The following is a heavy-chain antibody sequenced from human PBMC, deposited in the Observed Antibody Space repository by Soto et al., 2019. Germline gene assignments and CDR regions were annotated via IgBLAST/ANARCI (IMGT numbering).Heavy chain of an antibody. CDR3: AATSSTSCYKGRCSWFDP. CDR2: IYYSGST. Sequence: SETLSLTCTVSGGSISSYYWSWIRQPPGKGLEWIGYIYYSGSTNYNPSLKSRVTISVDTSKNQFSLKLSSVTAADTAVYYCAATSSTSCYKGRCSWFDPWGQGTLVTVSS. J-gene: IGHJ5*02. D-gene: IGHD2-2*02. CDR1: GGSISSYY. V-gene: IGHV4-59*01.